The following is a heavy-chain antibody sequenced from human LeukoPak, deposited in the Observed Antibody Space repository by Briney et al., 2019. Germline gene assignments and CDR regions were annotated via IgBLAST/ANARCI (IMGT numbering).Heavy chain of an antibody. D-gene: IGHD3-9*01. CDR2: MNPKNGDT. V-gene: IGHV1-2*06. CDR1: GYTFTDYF. CDR3: ARDYAFYFASRNSYVVKNYFDP. J-gene: IGHJ5*02. Sequence: GASVKVSCKASGYTFTDYFIHWVRQAPGQGPEWMGRMNPKNGDTNYAQKFQGRVSMTRDTSISTAYMELSRLKSDDTAMYYCARDYAFYFASRNSYVVKNYFDPWGQGTLVTVSS.